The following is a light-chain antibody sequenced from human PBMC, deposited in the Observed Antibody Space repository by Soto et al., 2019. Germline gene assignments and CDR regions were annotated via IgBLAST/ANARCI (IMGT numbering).Light chain of an antibody. Sequence: QSALTQPASVSGSPGQSITISCTGTSSDVGIYNYVSWYQQHPGKAPQLMIYEVTNRPSGVSNRFSGSKSGNTASLTISGLQAEDEADYYCSSYTTRNTLVFGTGTKLTVL. CDR2: EVT. V-gene: IGLV2-14*01. CDR3: SSYTTRNTLV. CDR1: SSDVGIYNY. J-gene: IGLJ1*01.